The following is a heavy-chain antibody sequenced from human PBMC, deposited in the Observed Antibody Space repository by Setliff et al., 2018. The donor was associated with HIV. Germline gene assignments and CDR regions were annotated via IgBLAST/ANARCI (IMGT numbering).Heavy chain of an antibody. J-gene: IGHJ4*02. CDR2: INTKTAYP. CDR1: GYTFNIYA. CDR3: AKVGDNADGLDY. Sequence: ASVKVSCKASGYTFNIYAINWVRQAPGQGLELMGWINTKTAYPMYARDFTGHFVFSLDTSLTTAFLQINSLKAGDTAMYYCAKVGDNADGLDYWGQGTMVTVSS. V-gene: IGHV7-4-1*02. D-gene: IGHD3-16*01.